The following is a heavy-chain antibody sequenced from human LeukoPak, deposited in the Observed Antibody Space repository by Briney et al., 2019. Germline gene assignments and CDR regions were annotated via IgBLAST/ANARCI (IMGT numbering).Heavy chain of an antibody. Sequence: GGSLRLSCAASGFTFSSYSMNLVRQAPGKGLKWVSSISSSSSYIYYADSVKGRFTISRDNAKNSLYLQMNSLRAEDTAVYYCARGLWFGELLNYWGQGTLVTVSS. CDR3: ARGLWFGELLNY. D-gene: IGHD3-10*01. V-gene: IGHV3-21*01. CDR1: GFTFSSYS. J-gene: IGHJ4*02. CDR2: ISSSSSYI.